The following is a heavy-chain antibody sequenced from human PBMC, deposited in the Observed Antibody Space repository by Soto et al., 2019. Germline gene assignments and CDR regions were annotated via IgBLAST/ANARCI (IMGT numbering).Heavy chain of an antibody. V-gene: IGHV1-2*04. J-gene: IGHJ3*01. CDR2: INPDSGDT. CDR1: GYTFTVYY. Sequence: QVQLVQSGAEVKKPGASVKVSCMSSGYTFTVYYIHWLRQAPGQAPEWLGLINPDSGDTSYAQKFRVWVTMTRDTSLSTAYMELNRLTSDDTAVYFCARGPDFGGFDVWGQGTVVTVSS. D-gene: IGHD3-3*01. CDR3: ARGPDFGGFDV.